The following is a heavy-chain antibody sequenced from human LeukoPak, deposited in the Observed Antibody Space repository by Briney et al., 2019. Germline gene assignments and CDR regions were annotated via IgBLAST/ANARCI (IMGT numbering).Heavy chain of an antibody. Sequence: GGSLRLSCAASGFTFRNHWMHCVRHTPGKGVVWVSRISSDGSSTTYADSVKGRFTISRDNAKNTLYLQMNNLRAEDTAMYYCARDQRVTGRPDIDYWGQGTLVIVSS. D-gene: IGHD6-6*01. V-gene: IGHV3-74*03. J-gene: IGHJ4*02. CDR3: ARDQRVTGRPDIDY. CDR1: GFTFRNHW. CDR2: ISSDGSST.